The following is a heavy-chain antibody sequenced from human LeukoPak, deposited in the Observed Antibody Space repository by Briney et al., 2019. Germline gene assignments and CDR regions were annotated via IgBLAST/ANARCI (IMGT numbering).Heavy chain of an antibody. V-gene: IGHV4-59*12. CDR3: ARGRILGYYYYYYGMDV. J-gene: IGHJ6*02. D-gene: IGHD7-27*01. CDR2: NHYSGTT. CDR1: GGSISSYY. Sequence: SETLSLTCIVSGGSISSYYWSWIRQPPGRGLEWIGYNHYSGTTNYNPSLKSRVTISIDTSKNLFSLKLSSVTAADTAVYYCARGRILGYYYYYYGMDVWGQGTTVTVSS.